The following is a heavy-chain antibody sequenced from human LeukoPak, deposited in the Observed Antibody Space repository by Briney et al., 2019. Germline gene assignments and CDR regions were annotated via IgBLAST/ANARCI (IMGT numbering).Heavy chain of an antibody. CDR3: ANDLDY. V-gene: IGHV3-30*18. J-gene: IGHJ4*02. CDR2: ISYDGSHK. Sequence: GGSLRLSCAASGFTFSSYAMHWVRQAPGKGLEWVAVISYDGSHKFYADSVKGRFIISRDNSKNTLYLQMNSLRAEDTAVYYCANDLDYWGQGTLVTVSS. CDR1: GFTFSSYA.